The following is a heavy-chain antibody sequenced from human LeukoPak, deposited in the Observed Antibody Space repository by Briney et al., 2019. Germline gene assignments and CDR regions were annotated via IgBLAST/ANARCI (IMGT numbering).Heavy chain of an antibody. V-gene: IGHV1-18*01. Sequence: GASVKVSCKASGGTFSSYAISWVRQAPGQGLEWMGWISAYNGNTNYAQKLQGRVTMTTDTSTSTAYMELRSLRSDDTAVYYCARDPPGRRFFDYWGQGTLVTVSS. CDR3: ARDPPGRRFFDY. CDR2: ISAYNGNT. CDR1: GGTFSSYA. D-gene: IGHD1-26*01. J-gene: IGHJ4*02.